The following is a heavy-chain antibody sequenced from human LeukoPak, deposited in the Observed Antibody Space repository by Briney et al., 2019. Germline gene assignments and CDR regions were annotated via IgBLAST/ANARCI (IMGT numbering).Heavy chain of an antibody. J-gene: IGHJ4*02. Sequence: PGGSLRLSCAASGFTFSSYGMHWVRQAPGKGLEWVAVISYDGSNKYYADSVMGRFTISRDNSKNTLYLQMNSLRAEDTAVYYCAKDGDTWSGSYYNRYYFDYWGQGTLVTVSS. CDR3: AKDGDTWSGSYYNRYYFDY. CDR2: ISYDGSNK. D-gene: IGHD3-10*01. CDR1: GFTFSSYG. V-gene: IGHV3-30*18.